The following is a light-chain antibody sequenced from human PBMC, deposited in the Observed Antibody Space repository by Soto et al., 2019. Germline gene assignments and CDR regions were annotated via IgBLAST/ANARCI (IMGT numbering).Light chain of an antibody. CDR2: DAS. CDR1: QSIHTY. Sequence: EIVMKKSRATLSVSPGERAVVSCRASQSIHTYLAWYQQKPGQAPRLLIYDASTRATGIPARFSGSGSETEFTLTISILQSADFAVYYCQQYGSSPITFGQGTQLEIK. J-gene: IGKJ5*01. V-gene: IGKV3D-15*02. CDR3: QQYGSSPIT.